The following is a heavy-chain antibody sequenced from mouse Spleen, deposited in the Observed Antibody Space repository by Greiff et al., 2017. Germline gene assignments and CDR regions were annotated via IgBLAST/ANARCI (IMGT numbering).Heavy chain of an antibody. CDR2: ISYDGSN. V-gene: IGHV3-6*01. D-gene: IGHD4-1*01. CDR1: GYSITSGYY. J-gene: IGHJ3*01. Sequence: ESGPGLVKPSQSLSLTCSVTGYSITSGYYWNWIRQFPGNKLEWMGYISYDGSNNYNPSLKNRISITRDTSKNQFFLKLNSVTTEDTATYYCARNWDGAWFAYWGQGTLVTVSA. CDR3: ARNWDGAWFAY.